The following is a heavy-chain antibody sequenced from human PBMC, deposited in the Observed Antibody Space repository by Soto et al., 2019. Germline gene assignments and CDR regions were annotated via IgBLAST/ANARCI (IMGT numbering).Heavy chain of an antibody. D-gene: IGHD3-22*01. Sequence: SETLSLTCTVSGGSISSYYWSWIRQPPGKGLEWIGYIYYSGSTNYNPSLKRRVTISVDTSKNQFSLNLSSATAADTAVYYWARSRTYYYDSSGYPPFEYWGQGALVTVSS. CDR2: IYYSGST. CDR3: ARSRTYYYDSSGYPPFEY. J-gene: IGHJ4*02. CDR1: GGSISSYY. V-gene: IGHV4-59*01.